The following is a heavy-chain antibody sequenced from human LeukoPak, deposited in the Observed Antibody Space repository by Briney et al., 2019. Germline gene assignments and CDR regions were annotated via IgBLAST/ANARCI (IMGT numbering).Heavy chain of an antibody. J-gene: IGHJ3*02. CDR1: GFTFSSYS. V-gene: IGHV3-21*01. Sequence: GGSLRLSCEVSGFTFSSYSMNWVRQAPGKGLEWVSSISSRSSYIYYADSVKGRFTISRDNAKNSLYLQMNSLRAEDTAVYYCARDLPSSSWYEDAFDIWGQGTKVTVSS. CDR2: ISSRSSYI. D-gene: IGHD6-13*01. CDR3: ARDLPSSSWYEDAFDI.